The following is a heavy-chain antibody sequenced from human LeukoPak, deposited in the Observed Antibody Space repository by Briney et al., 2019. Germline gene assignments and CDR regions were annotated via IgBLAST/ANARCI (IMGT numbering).Heavy chain of an antibody. CDR3: ADLGDTL. J-gene: IGHJ4*02. CDR1: GFTFSDHY. CDR2: IRNRANSYTT. V-gene: IGHV3-72*01. D-gene: IGHD1-26*01. Sequence: GGSLRPSCAASGFTFSDHYMDWVRQAPGKRLEWVGHIRNRANSYTTFYAASVKGRFTISRDDSKNSLYLQMNSLQTEDTAVYYCADLGDTLWGQGTLVTVSS.